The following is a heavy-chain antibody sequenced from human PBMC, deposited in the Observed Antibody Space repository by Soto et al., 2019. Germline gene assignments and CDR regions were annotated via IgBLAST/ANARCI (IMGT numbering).Heavy chain of an antibody. CDR2: ISYDGSNK. Sequence: GGSLRLSCAASGFTFSSYGMHWVRQAPGKGLEWVAVISYDGSNKYYADSVKGRFTISRDNSKNTLYLQMNSLRAEDTAVYYCAKSFMTSIMSSGWLPIDYWGQGTLVTVSS. CDR3: AKSFMTSIMSSGWLPIDY. V-gene: IGHV3-30*18. CDR1: GFTFSSYG. J-gene: IGHJ4*02. D-gene: IGHD6-19*01.